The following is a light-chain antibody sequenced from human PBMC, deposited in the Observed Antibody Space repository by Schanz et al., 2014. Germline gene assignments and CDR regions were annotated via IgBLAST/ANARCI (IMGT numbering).Light chain of an antibody. CDR3: QQRSNWLLT. J-gene: IGKJ4*01. CDR2: DES. V-gene: IGKV3D-20*02. CDR1: QSISSSF. Sequence: EIVLTQSPATLSLSPGERATLSCRASQSISSSFLAWYHQRTSQAPSLLIYDESNRSTGIPARFSGSGSGTDFTITISSREPEDGAVYYCQQRSNWLLTFGGGTKVEIK.